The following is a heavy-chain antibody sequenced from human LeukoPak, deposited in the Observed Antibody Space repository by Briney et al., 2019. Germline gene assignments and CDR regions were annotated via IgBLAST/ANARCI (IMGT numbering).Heavy chain of an antibody. Sequence: GGSLRLSCAASGFTVSSNYMSWVRQAPGKGLEWVSVIYSGGSTYYADSVKGRFTISRDNSKNTLYLQMNSLRAEDTAVYYCARGWSGGYGHWFDPWGQGTLVTVSS. J-gene: IGHJ5*02. CDR1: GFTVSSNY. V-gene: IGHV3-66*02. CDR3: ARGWSGGYGHWFDP. CDR2: IYSGGST. D-gene: IGHD3-3*01.